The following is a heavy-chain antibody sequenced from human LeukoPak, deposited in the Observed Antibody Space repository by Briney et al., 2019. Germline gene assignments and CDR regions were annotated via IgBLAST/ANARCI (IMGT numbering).Heavy chain of an antibody. Sequence: SETLSLTCTVSGYSISSGYYWGWIRQPPGKGLEWIGSIYHSGSTYYNPSLKSRVTISVDTAKNQFSLKLSSVTAADTAVYYCAAEQFGVVMDDLWGRGTLVTVSS. CDR1: GYSISSGYY. D-gene: IGHD3-3*01. V-gene: IGHV4-38-2*02. CDR2: IYHSGST. J-gene: IGHJ2*01. CDR3: AAEQFGVVMDDL.